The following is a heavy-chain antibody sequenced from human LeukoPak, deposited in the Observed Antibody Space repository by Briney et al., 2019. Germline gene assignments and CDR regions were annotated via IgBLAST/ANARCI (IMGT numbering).Heavy chain of an antibody. V-gene: IGHV4-4*07. Sequence: SETLSLTCTVSGVSMTNYYWSWIRQPAGKGLEWIGRIYTSGNTNYHPSLKSRVTMSVDTSKNQFSLKLSSVTAADTAVYYCARDLDCSRGACSLQHGIDVWGQGTTVTVSS. CDR1: GVSMTNYY. CDR3: ARDLDCSRGACSLQHGIDV. J-gene: IGHJ6*02. CDR2: IYTSGNT. D-gene: IGHD2-15*01.